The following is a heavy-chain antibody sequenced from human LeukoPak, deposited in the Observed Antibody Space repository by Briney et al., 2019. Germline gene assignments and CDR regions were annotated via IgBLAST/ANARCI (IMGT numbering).Heavy chain of an antibody. CDR1: GYTFTSYG. Sequence: ASVTVSCKASGYTFTSYGISWVRQAPGQGLEWMGWISAYNGNTNYAQKLQGRVTMTTDTSTSTAYMELRSLRSDDTAVYYCARAFIPYGDYDPNWFDPWGQGTLVTVSS. V-gene: IGHV1-18*01. J-gene: IGHJ5*02. D-gene: IGHD4-17*01. CDR2: ISAYNGNT. CDR3: ARAFIPYGDYDPNWFDP.